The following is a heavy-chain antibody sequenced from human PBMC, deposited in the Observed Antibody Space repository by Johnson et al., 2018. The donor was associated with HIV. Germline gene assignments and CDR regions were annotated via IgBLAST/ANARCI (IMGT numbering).Heavy chain of an antibody. Sequence: QVQLVESGGGVVQPGRSLRLSCAASGLSFSNFGMHWVRQTPGMGLEWVAVISYNGSNTYYADSVRGRFTLSRDNSKNTVYLQMNSLRAEDTAVYYCARERSGWYGDAFDIWGQGTMVTVSS. CDR2: ISYNGSNT. CDR1: GLSFSNFG. J-gene: IGHJ3*02. V-gene: IGHV3-30*03. CDR3: ARERSGWYGDAFDI. D-gene: IGHD6-19*01.